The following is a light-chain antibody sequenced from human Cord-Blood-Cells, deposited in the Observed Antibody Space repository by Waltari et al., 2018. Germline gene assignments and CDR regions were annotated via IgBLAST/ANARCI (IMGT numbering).Light chain of an antibody. J-gene: IGKJ4*01. CDR2: DAA. Sequence: ELVLSQSPATLSLSPGGIDNLSCRASHSVSSYLARYQQKPGQVPRLLIYDAANRATGIPARFSGSGSGTDFTLTISSLEPEDFAVYYCQQRSNWPPSLTFGGGTKVESK. V-gene: IGKV3-11*01. CDR3: QQRSNWPPSLT. CDR1: HSVSSY.